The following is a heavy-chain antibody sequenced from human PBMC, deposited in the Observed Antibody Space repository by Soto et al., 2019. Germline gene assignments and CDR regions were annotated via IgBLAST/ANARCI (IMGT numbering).Heavy chain of an antibody. V-gene: IGHV4-59*01. CDR3: ARAQMVLTRSYFDS. D-gene: IGHD3-22*01. CDR1: DGSISNFY. J-gene: IGHJ4*02. Sequence: SETLSLTCTVSDGSISNFYWSWIRQPPGKGLEWIGYISSSGNTNYNPSLNSRVSISVDTSKNQFSLNLTSVTAADTAVYYCARAQMVLTRSYFDSWGQGTPVNVSS. CDR2: ISSSGNT.